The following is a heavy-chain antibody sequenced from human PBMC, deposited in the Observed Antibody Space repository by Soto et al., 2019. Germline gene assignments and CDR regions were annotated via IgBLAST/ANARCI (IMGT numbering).Heavy chain of an antibody. V-gene: IGHV1-18*01. CDR1: GYTFTSYG. CDR3: ARDWFGIDY. CDR2: INPYNGNT. Sequence: QVQLVQSGAEVKKPGASVKVSCKASGYTFTSYGISWVRQAPGQGLEWMGWINPYNGNTNDAQKLQGRATRTTDTSTNPAYMELRSLRSDDTAVYYCARDWFGIDYWGQGTLVTVSS. J-gene: IGHJ4*02. D-gene: IGHD3-16*01.